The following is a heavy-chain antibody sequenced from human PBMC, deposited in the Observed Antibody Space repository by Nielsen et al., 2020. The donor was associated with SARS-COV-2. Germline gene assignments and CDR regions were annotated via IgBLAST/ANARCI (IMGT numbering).Heavy chain of an antibody. V-gene: IGHV4-30-2*01. CDR1: GGSISSGGYS. CDR2: IYHSGST. Sequence: SQTLSLTCAVSGGSISSGGYSWSWIRQPPGKGLEWIGYIYHSGSTYYNPSLKSRVTISVDRSKNQFSLKLSSVTAADTAVYYCARADGDYGYYYYGMDVWGQGTTVTVSS. D-gene: IGHD4-17*01. J-gene: IGHJ6*02. CDR3: ARADGDYGYYYYGMDV.